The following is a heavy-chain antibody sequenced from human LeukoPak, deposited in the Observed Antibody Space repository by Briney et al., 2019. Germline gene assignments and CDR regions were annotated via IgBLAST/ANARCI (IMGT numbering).Heavy chain of an antibody. CDR1: GGSISTSNYY. CDR2: IYHSGST. D-gene: IGHD4-17*01. CDR3: ARASHDYGDYSHFDY. J-gene: IGHJ4*02. Sequence: SETLSLTCTVSGGSISTSNYYWGWIRQPPGKGLEWIGEIYHSGSTNYNPSLKSRVTIAVDKSKNQFSLKLSSVTAADTAVYYCARASHDYGDYSHFDYWGQGTLVTVSS. V-gene: IGHV4-39*07.